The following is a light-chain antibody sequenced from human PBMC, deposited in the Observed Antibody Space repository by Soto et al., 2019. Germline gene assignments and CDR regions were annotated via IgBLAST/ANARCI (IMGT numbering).Light chain of an antibody. CDR1: QSVSSY. J-gene: IGKJ3*01. Sequence: EIVLTQSPATLSLSPGERATLSCRASQSVSSYLAWYQQKPGQAPRLLIYDASNRATGIPARFSGSGSRTDFPLTISSLEPEDFAVYYCQQRSNWPTFGPGTKVDIK. CDR2: DAS. CDR3: QQRSNWPT. V-gene: IGKV3-11*01.